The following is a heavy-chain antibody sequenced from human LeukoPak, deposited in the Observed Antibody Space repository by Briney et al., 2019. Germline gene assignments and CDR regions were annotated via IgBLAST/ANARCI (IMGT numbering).Heavy chain of an antibody. CDR2: INWNGDTT. Sequence: GGSLRLSCAASGFTFEAYTMHWVRQAPGKGLEWVSLINWNGDTTYYSDSVRGSFSISRDNSKHSLYLQMNSLRTEDTAFYYCARDVGCSSVTCYLDSWGQGTQVTVSS. CDR1: GFTFEAYT. J-gene: IGHJ4*02. V-gene: IGHV3-43*01. D-gene: IGHD2-2*01. CDR3: ARDVGCSSVTCYLDS.